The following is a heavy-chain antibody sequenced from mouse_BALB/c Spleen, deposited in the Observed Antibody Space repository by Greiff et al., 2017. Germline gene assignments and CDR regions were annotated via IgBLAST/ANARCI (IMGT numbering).Heavy chain of an antibody. D-gene: IGHD4-1*01. CDR2: ISYSGST. V-gene: IGHV3-2*02. Sequence: EVKLVESGPGLVKPSQSLSLTCTVTGYSITSDYAWNWIRQFPGNKLEWMGYISYSGSTSYNPSLKSRISITRDTSKNQFFLQLNSVTTEDTATYYCALGRVYFDYWGQGTTLTVSS. J-gene: IGHJ2*01. CDR3: ALGRVYFDY. CDR1: GYSITSDYA.